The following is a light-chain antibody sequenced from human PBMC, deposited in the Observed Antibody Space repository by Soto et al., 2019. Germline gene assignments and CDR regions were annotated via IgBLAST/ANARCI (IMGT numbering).Light chain of an antibody. V-gene: IGLV3-21*04. CDR1: NIGSKS. J-gene: IGLJ2*01. CDR2: YDS. CDR3: QVWDSSSDHVV. Sequence: SYELTQPPSVSVAPGKTARITCGGNNIGSKSVHWYQQKPGQAPVLVIYYDSDRPSGIPERFSGSNSGNTATLTISRVEAGDEADYYCQVWDSSSDHVVFGGGTTLNVL.